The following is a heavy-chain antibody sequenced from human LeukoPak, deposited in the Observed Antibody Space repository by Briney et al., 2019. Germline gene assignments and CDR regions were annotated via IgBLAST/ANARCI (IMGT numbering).Heavy chain of an antibody. CDR3: AKDDEGAPFDY. Sequence: GRSLRLSCAASGFTFSSYGMHWVRQAPGKGLEWVAVISYDGSNKYYADSVKGRFTISRDNSKNTLYLQMNSLRAEDTAVYYCAKDDEGAPFDYWGQGTLVTVSS. CDR2: ISYDGSNK. D-gene: IGHD4/OR15-4a*01. V-gene: IGHV3-30*18. CDR1: GFTFSSYG. J-gene: IGHJ4*02.